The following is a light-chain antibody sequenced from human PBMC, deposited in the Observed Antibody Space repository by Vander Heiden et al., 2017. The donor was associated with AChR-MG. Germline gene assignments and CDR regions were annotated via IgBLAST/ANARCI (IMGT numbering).Light chain of an antibody. J-gene: IGLJ2*01. CDR3: QSYDSSLSGSV. CDR1: SSNSGAGYD. V-gene: IGLV1-40*01. CDR2: GNS. Sequence: QSVLTQPPSVSGPPGQRVPISCTAGSSNSGAGYDVHWDQQLPGAAPKLLIYGNSNRPSGVPDRFSGSKSGTSASLAITGLQAEDEADYYCQSYDSSLSGSVFGGGTKLTVL.